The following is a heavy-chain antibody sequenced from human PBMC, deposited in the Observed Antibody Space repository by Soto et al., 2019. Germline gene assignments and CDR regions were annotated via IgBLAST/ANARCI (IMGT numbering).Heavy chain of an antibody. V-gene: IGHV3-15*07. CDR2: IKRNSDGGRT. J-gene: IGHJ6*02. CDR1: GFTFYNSW. CDR3: TTGSVEGV. D-gene: IGHD2-15*01. Sequence: VQLVESGGGLVQPGGSLRLSCAASGFTFYNSWMNWVRQAPGKGLEWVGRIKRNSDGGRTDYAAPVKGRFTISRDDSENTLYLQMNSLKTEDTAVYYCTTGSVEGVWGQGTTVSVSS.